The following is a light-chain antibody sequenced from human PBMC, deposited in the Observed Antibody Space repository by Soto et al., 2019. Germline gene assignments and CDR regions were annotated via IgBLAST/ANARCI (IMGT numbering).Light chain of an antibody. CDR2: AAS. CDR3: LQQSTYPLT. Sequence: DIQMPQFPSSLSASVGDRVTITCRASQGIRNDLAWYQQKPGKAPKRLIYAASSLQSGVSARFSDIGSGTVFTLAFCCLHPEDFANFYRLQQSTYPLTFGQGNKVEIK. J-gene: IGKJ1*01. CDR1: QGIRND. V-gene: IGKV1-17*01.